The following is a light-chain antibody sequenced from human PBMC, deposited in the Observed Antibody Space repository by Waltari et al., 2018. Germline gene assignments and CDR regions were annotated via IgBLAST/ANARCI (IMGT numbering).Light chain of an antibody. CDR3: TSYAGINNLV. CDR2: EVN. CDR1: SNYFAGYNY. J-gene: IGLJ1*01. Sequence: QSALTQPPSASGSPGQSATISCTGISNYFAGYNYVPWYQQYPGKIPKLLIYEVNKRPSGVPDRFSGSKSGNTASLTVSWLQAEDEATYYCTSYAGINNLVFGTGTKVTVL. V-gene: IGLV2-8*01.